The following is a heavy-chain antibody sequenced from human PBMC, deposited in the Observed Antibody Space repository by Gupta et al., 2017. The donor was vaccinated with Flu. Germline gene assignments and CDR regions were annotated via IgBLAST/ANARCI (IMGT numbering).Heavy chain of an antibody. J-gene: IGHJ3*02. D-gene: IGHD1-1*01. Sequence: EVQLVESGGGLVQPGGSLRLSCAASGFTVNNNYMSWVRQAPGKGLEWVSFIYSGGGTYYADSVKGRFTISRDSSKNTLYLQMNSLRPEDTAVYYCARVPGTIWGQGTMVTVSS. CDR2: IYSGGGT. CDR1: GFTVNNNY. CDR3: ARVPGTI. V-gene: IGHV3-66*02.